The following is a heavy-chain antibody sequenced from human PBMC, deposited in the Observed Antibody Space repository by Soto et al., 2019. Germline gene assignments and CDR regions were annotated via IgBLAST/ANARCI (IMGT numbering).Heavy chain of an antibody. J-gene: IGHJ6*01. V-gene: IGHV5-51*01. CDR3: AASIFYYGMDV. CDR1: GYTFTNYW. CDR2: IYPGASDT. Sequence: PGESMKISSKGSGYTFTNYWIGWVRQMPGKGLEWMGIIYPGASDTKNNPSFQGHVPISADKTITTSYLQWSRLKASDTAIYYCAASIFYYGMDVWGKGTTVTVSS.